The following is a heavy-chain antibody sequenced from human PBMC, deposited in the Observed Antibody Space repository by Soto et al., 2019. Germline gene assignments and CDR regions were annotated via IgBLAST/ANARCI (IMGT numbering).Heavy chain of an antibody. CDR2: IIPIFGTA. D-gene: IGHD3-22*01. CDR3: ARGGYYDSSGYYQGVDY. V-gene: IGHV1-69*06. J-gene: IGHJ4*02. CDR1: GGTFSSYA. Sequence: QVQLVQSGAEVKKPGSSVKVSCKASGGTFSSYAISWVRQAPGQGLEWMGGIIPIFGTANYAQKFQGRVTITEDKSTSTAYMELSSLRSEDTAVYYCARGGYYDSSGYYQGVDYWGQGTLVTVSS.